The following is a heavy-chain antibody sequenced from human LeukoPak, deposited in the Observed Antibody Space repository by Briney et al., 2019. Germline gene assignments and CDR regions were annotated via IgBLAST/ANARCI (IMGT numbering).Heavy chain of an antibody. Sequence: GGSLRLSCAASGFTFSSYAMSWVRQAPGKGLEWVSAIGGSGGSTYYADSVKGRFTISRDNSKNTLYLQMNSLRAEDTAVYYCAKDSDCSSTSCLGIFDYWGQGTLVTVSS. D-gene: IGHD2-2*01. V-gene: IGHV3-23*01. CDR3: AKDSDCSSTSCLGIFDY. CDR2: IGGSGGST. J-gene: IGHJ4*02. CDR1: GFTFSSYA.